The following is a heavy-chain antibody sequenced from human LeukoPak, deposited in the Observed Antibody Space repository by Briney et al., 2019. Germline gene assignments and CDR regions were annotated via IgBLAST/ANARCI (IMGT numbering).Heavy chain of an antibody. J-gene: IGHJ4*02. V-gene: IGHV3-30*02. CDR2: IRYDGSNK. Sequence: AGGSLRLSCAASGFTFSSYGMHWVRQAPGKGLEWLAFIRYDGSNKYYADSVKGRFTISRDNSKNTLYLQMNSLRAGDTAVYYCAKDTRWLQFLMDYWGQGTLVTVSS. CDR3: AKDTRWLQFLMDY. CDR1: GFTFSSYG. D-gene: IGHD5-24*01.